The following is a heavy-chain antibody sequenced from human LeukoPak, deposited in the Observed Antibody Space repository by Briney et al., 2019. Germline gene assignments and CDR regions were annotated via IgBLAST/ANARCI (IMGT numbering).Heavy chain of an antibody. Sequence: GRSLRLSCAASGFTFSSYGMHWVRRAPGKGLEWVALISFDGSNQYYADSVKGRFTISRDNSKNTLYLQMNSLRAEDTAVYYCAKPPEVGATVGYFDYWGQGTLVTVSS. J-gene: IGHJ4*02. CDR3: AKPPEVGATVGYFDY. V-gene: IGHV3-30*18. D-gene: IGHD1-26*01. CDR2: ISFDGSNQ. CDR1: GFTFSSYG.